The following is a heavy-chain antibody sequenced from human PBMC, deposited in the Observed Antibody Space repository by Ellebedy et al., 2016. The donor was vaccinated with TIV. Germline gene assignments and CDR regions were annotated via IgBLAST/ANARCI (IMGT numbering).Heavy chain of an antibody. V-gene: IGHV1-69*13. Sequence: AASVKVSCKASGGTFRSYAISWLRQARGQGLEWMGGIIPVFGTANYAQNFQGRVTITADESTSTAFMELTSLRSDDTAVYYCASGRFCSSPTCPNAHVMDVWGQGTTVIVSS. J-gene: IGHJ6*02. CDR2: IIPVFGTA. CDR1: GGTFRSYA. D-gene: IGHD2-2*01. CDR3: ASGRFCSSPTCPNAHVMDV.